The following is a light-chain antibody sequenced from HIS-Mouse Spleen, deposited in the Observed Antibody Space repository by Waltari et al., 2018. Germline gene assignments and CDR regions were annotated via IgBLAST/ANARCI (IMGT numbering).Light chain of an antibody. Sequence: SYELTQPPSVSVSPGQTARIPCPGDTLGDQYACWYQQKPGQSPVLVIYQDSKRPSGIPERFSGSNSGNTATLTISGTQAMDEADYYCQAWDSSTVVFGGGTKLTVL. J-gene: IGLJ2*01. V-gene: IGLV3-1*01. CDR1: TLGDQY. CDR3: QAWDSSTVV. CDR2: QDS.